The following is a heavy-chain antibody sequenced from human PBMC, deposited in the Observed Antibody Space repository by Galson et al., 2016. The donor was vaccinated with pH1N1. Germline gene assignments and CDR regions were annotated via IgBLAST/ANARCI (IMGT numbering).Heavy chain of an antibody. V-gene: IGHV2-5*02. CDR3: ARNGYGDYVGYFDY. D-gene: IGHD4-17*01. CDR1: GFSLSTSGVG. CDR2: IYWDDDN. Sequence: PALVKPTQTLTLTCTFSGFSLSTSGVGVGWIRQPPGKALEWLALIYWDDDNRSSPSLKSRLTITKDTAKNQVVLPMTNMDPVDTATYYCARNGYGDYVGYFDYWGQGTLVTVSS. J-gene: IGHJ4*02.